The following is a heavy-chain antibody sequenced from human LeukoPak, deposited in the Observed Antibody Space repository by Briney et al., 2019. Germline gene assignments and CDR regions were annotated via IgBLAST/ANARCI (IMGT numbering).Heavy chain of an antibody. CDR1: GFTLSIYW. D-gene: IGHD5-12*01. V-gene: IGHV3-7*01. CDR2: IKEDGSRE. Sequence: GGSLRLSGAASGFTLSIYWMTWVRQAPRKGLEWVANIKEDGSREYYVDSVKGRFTISRDNAKNSLYLQMDSLTAEDTAVYYCARDSPGYGAYVSWGQGTLVSVSS. J-gene: IGHJ1*01. CDR3: ARDSPGYGAYVS.